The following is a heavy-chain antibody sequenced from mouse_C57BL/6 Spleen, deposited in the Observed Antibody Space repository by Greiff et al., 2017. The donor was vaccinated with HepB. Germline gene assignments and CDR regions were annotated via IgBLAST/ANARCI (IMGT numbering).Heavy chain of an antibody. Sequence: VQLQQSGAELVKAGASVKMSCKASGYTFTSYWMHWVKQRLGQGLEWFAETNPTNGRTYYNEKFKSKATLTVDKSSSTAYMLLSGPTFEDSAVYYCARIKKIGATDCDDWGQGITLTVAS. D-gene: IGHD1-1*01. V-gene: IGHV1S81*02. CDR3: ARIKKIGATDCDD. J-gene: IGHJ2*01. CDR1: GYTFTSYW. CDR2: TNPTNGRT.